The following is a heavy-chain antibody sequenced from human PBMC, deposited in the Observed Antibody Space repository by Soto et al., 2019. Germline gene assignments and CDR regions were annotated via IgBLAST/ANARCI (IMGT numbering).Heavy chain of an antibody. Sequence: PSETLSLTCTVSGGSISSSSYYWGWIRQPPGKGLEWIGSIYYSGSTYYNPSLKSRVTISVDTSKNQFSLKLSSVTAADTAVYYSARLRRAAAAPRIDYWGQGTLVTVS. CDR2: IYYSGST. CDR1: GGSISSSSYY. CDR3: ARLRRAAAAPRIDY. D-gene: IGHD6-13*01. J-gene: IGHJ4*02. V-gene: IGHV4-39*01.